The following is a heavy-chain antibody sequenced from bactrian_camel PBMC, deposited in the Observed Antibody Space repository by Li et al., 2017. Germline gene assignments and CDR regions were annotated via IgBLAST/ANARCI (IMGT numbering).Heavy chain of an antibody. Sequence: VQLVESGGGSVQTGGSLRLSCAASGRTYSKWCMGWFRQVPGKEREGLATIDSRGITAYADSVKGRFTISTDNANYTLYLQMNKLKPEDTGMYYCAAQPGILWRCLGCNSYNVWGQGTQVTVS. D-gene: IGHD1*01. CDR1: GRTYSKWC. CDR2: IDSRGIT. V-gene: IGHV3S57*01. CDR3: AAQPGILWRCLGCNSYNV. J-gene: IGHJ4*01.